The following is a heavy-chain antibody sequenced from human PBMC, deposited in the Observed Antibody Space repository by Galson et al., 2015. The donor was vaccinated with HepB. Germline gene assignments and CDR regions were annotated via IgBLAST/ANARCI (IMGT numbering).Heavy chain of an antibody. CDR2: IYYSGST. D-gene: IGHD5-24*01. Sequence: SETLSLTCTVSGGSISSSSYYWGWIRQPPGKGLEWIGSIYYSGSTYYNPSLKSRVTISVDTSKNQFSLKLSSVTAADTAVYYCARHTGRRWLQPNYFDYWGQGTLVTVSS. J-gene: IGHJ4*02. V-gene: IGHV4-39*01. CDR3: ARHTGRRWLQPNYFDY. CDR1: GGSISSSSYY.